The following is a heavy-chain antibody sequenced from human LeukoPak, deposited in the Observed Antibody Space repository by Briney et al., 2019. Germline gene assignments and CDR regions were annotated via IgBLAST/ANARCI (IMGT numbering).Heavy chain of an antibody. J-gene: IGHJ6*02. CDR2: IYYSGST. V-gene: IGHV4-39*01. D-gene: IGHD3-10*01. Sequence: SETPSLTCTVSGGSISSSNYYWGWIRQPPGKGLEWIGSIYYSGSTYYSPSLKSRVTISVDTSKNQFSLKLSSVTAADTAVYYCARLGRRSGYYYYGMDVWGQGTTVTVSS. CDR1: GGSISSSNYY. CDR3: ARLGRRSGYYYYGMDV.